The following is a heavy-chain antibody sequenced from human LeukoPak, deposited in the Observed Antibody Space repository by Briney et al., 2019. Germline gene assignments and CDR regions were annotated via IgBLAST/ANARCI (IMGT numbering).Heavy chain of an antibody. CDR1: GGAFSSYA. Sequence: ASVKVSCKASGGAFSSYAISWVRQAPGQGLEWMGWINPNSGGTNYAQKFQGRVTMTRDTSISTAYMELSRLRSDDTAVYYCARDLGVWKDYWGQGTLVTVSS. D-gene: IGHD1-1*01. CDR3: ARDLGVWKDY. CDR2: INPNSGGT. J-gene: IGHJ4*02. V-gene: IGHV1-2*02.